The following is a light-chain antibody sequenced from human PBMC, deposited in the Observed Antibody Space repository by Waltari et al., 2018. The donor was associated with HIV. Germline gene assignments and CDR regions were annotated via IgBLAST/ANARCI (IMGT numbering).Light chain of an antibody. CDR2: RNN. CDR3: AAWDDSLREV. Sequence: QSVLTQPPSASGTPGHSVTISCSGSSSNIGSNFVYWDQQLPGAAPKLLIYRNNQRPSGVPDRFSGSKSGTSASLAISGLRSEDEADYYCAAWDDSLREVFGGGTKLTVL. V-gene: IGLV1-47*01. J-gene: IGLJ3*02. CDR1: SSNIGSNF.